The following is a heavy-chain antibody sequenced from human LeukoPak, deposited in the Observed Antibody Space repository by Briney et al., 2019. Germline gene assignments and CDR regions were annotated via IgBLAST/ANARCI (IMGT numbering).Heavy chain of an antibody. Sequence: PGGSLRLSCVASGFTFSSYGMHWVRQAPGKGLEWEAFISYDGSNRYYVDSVKGRFTISRDNSKNTLYLQMNSLRAEDTAVYYCANNEVRGVIDYWGQGTLVTVSS. CDR1: GFTFSSYG. CDR2: ISYDGSNR. D-gene: IGHD3-10*01. CDR3: ANNEVRGVIDY. J-gene: IGHJ4*02. V-gene: IGHV3-30*18.